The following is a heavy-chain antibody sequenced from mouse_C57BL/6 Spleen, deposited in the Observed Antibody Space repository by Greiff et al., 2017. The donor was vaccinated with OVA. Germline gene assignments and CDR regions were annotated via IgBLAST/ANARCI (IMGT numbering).Heavy chain of an antibody. CDR1: GFTFSDYG. Sequence: EVHLVESGGGLVKPGGSLKLSCAASGFTFSDYGMHWVRQAPEQGLEWVAYISSGSSTIYYADTVKGRFTISRDNAKNTLFLQMTSLRSEDTARYYCARPYDGYYDLDYWGQGTTLTVSS. V-gene: IGHV5-17*01. CDR2: ISSGSSTI. CDR3: ARPYDGYYDLDY. D-gene: IGHD2-3*01. J-gene: IGHJ2*01.